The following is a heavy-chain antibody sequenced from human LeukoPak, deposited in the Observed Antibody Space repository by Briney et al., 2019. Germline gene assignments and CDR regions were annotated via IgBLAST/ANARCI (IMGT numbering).Heavy chain of an antibody. J-gene: IGHJ4*02. CDR2: IIPIFGTA. CDR3: ASWRYCSSGSCYSYFDY. Sequence: SVKVSCKASGGTFSSYAISWVRQAPGQGLEWMGGIIPIFGTANYAQKFQGRVTITAVESTSTAYMELSSLRSEDTAVYYCASWRYCSSGSCYSYFDYWGQGTLVTVSS. CDR1: GGTFSSYA. V-gene: IGHV1-69*13. D-gene: IGHD2-15*01.